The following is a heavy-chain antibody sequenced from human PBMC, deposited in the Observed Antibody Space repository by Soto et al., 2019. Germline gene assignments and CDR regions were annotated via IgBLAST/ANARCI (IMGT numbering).Heavy chain of an antibody. Sequence: WETLSLTCAVYGGSFSGYYWSWIRQPPGKGLEGIGEINHSGSTNYNPSLKSRVTISVDTSKNQFSLKLSSVTAADTAVYYCARGVADWTYYDFWSGYRDDAFDIWGQGTMVTVSS. V-gene: IGHV4-34*01. CDR3: ARGVADWTYYDFWSGYRDDAFDI. CDR2: INHSGST. J-gene: IGHJ3*02. D-gene: IGHD3-3*01. CDR1: GGSFSGYY.